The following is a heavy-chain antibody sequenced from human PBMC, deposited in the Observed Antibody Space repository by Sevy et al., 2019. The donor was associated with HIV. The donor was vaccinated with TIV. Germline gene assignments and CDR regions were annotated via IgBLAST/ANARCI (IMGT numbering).Heavy chain of an antibody. CDR1: GYTFTSYV. D-gene: IGHD1-26*01. CDR2: ISAYNGNT. Sequence: ASVKVSCKASGYTFTSYVISWVRHAPGKGLEWMRWISAYNGNTNYAQKLQGRVTMTTDTSTSTAYMELRSLRSDDTAVYYCARGVPGAGGELIDYWGQGTLVTVSS. CDR3: ARGVPGAGGELIDY. V-gene: IGHV1-18*01. J-gene: IGHJ4*02.